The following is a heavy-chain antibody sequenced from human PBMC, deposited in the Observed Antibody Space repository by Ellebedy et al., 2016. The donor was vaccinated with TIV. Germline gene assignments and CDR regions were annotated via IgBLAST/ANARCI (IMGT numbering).Heavy chain of an antibody. CDR2: ISYDGSNK. CDR3: AKALDYGDGYGMNV. CDR1: GFTFSNYG. V-gene: IGHV3-30*18. J-gene: IGHJ6*02. D-gene: IGHD4-17*01. Sequence: PGGSLRLSCAASGFTFSNYGMHWVRQAPGKGLEWVAVISYDGSNKNYADSWKGRFTISRDNSKNTLDLQMNSLRAEDTAVYYCAKALDYGDGYGMNVWGQGTTVTVSS.